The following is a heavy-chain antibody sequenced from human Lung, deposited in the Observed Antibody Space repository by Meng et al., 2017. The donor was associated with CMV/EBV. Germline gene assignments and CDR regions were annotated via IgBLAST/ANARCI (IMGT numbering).Heavy chain of an antibody. Sequence: VGSGGEFVWSGWSLGSFLFSLWIHFTRLLSALVRQVPGEGLVWVSRINTDGSITSYADSVKGRFTISRDNAKNTLYLQMSDLRADDSAVYYCIRDLVGKRDDWGQGTLVTVAS. D-gene: IGHD5-24*01. CDR3: IRDLVGKRDD. V-gene: IGHV3-74*01. CDR2: INTDGSIT. J-gene: IGHJ4*02. CDR1: IHFTRLL.